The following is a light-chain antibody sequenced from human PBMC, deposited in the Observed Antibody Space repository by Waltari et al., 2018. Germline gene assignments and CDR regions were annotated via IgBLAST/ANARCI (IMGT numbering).Light chain of an antibody. CDR1: QSVDIY. CDR3: QQRKIWPPLT. CDR2: DAS. V-gene: IGKV3-11*01. J-gene: IGKJ4*01. Sequence: EVVLTQSPATLSLSPGERATLSCRASQSVDIYLAWYQQKPGQAPRLLIYDASNRATVIPARFSGSGSGTDFTLTISSLEPEDFAVYYCQQRKIWPPLTFGGGTKVEIK.